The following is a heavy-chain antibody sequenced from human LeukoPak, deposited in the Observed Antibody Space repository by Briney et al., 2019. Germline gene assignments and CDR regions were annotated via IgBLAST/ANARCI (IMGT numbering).Heavy chain of an antibody. V-gene: IGHV4-39*07. Sequence: SQTLSLTCTVSGGSISSGSYYWSWIRQPPGKGLEWIGNIYHSGSTYSNPSLKSRVTISLDTSKNQFSLKVSSLTAADTAVYYCARAGEQYYFDYWGQGTLVTVSS. CDR1: GGSISSGSYY. J-gene: IGHJ4*02. D-gene: IGHD7-27*01. CDR3: ARAGEQYYFDY. CDR2: IYHSGST.